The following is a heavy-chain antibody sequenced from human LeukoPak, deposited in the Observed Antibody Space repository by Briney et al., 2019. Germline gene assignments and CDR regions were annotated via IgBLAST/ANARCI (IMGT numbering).Heavy chain of an antibody. Sequence: SETLSLTCAVYGGSFSGYYWSWIRQPPGKGLEWIGEINHSGSTNYNPSLKSRVTISVDTSKNQFSLKLSSVTAADTAVYYCARVAVVRSSGWSLYNWFDPWGQGTLVTVSS. J-gene: IGHJ5*02. CDR3: ARVAVVRSSGWSLYNWFDP. CDR1: GGSFSGYY. CDR2: INHSGST. D-gene: IGHD6-19*01. V-gene: IGHV4-34*01.